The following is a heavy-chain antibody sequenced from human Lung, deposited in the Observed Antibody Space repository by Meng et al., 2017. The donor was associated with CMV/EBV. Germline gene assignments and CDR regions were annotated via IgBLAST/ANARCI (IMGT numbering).Heavy chain of an antibody. CDR1: GYTFTGYN. V-gene: IGHV1-2*02. D-gene: IGHD3-10*01. CDR2: INPHSGDT. Sequence: ASVXVSXKASGYTFTGYNIHWVRQAPGQGLEWMGWINPHSGDTKYAQKFQGRVTLTTDTSINTAYMEVSRLKSDDTAVFFCARLFHTSLGTNYYYGMDVWGLGTTVTVPS. CDR3: ARLFHTSLGTNYYYGMDV. J-gene: IGHJ6*02.